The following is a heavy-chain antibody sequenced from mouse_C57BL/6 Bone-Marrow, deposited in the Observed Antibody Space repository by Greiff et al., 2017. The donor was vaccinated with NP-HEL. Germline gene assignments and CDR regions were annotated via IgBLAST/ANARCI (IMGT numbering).Heavy chain of an antibody. Sequence: EVMLVESGGGLVQSGRSLRLSCATSGFTFSDFYMEWVRQAPGKGLEWIAASRNKANDYTTEYSASVKGQFIVSRDTSQSILYLQMNALRAEDTAIYYCARDLGSPFAYWGQGTLVTVSA. J-gene: IGHJ3*01. CDR1: GFTFSDFY. D-gene: IGHD3-3*01. CDR2: SRNKANDYTT. V-gene: IGHV7-1*01. CDR3: ARDLGSPFAY.